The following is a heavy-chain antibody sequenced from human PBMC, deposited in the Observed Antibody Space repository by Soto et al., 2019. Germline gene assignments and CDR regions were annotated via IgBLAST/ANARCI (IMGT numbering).Heavy chain of an antibody. D-gene: IGHD2-15*01. J-gene: IGHJ4*02. Sequence: EVQLLESGGGLVQPGGSLRLSCAASGFSFSSYAMSWVRLAPGKGLEWVSAISGSGDNTYYADSVRGRFTISRHNSKNTLYLQMKSLRAEDTAVYYCAKDLVAALTYWGQGTLVTVSS. CDR3: AKDLVAALTY. CDR1: GFSFSSYA. CDR2: ISGSGDNT. V-gene: IGHV3-23*01.